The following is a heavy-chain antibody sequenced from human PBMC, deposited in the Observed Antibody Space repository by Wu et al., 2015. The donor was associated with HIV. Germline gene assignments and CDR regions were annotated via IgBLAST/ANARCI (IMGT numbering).Heavy chain of an antibody. CDR2: INPSGGST. D-gene: IGHD3-10*01. J-gene: IGHJ4*02. V-gene: IGHV1-46*01. Sequence: QVQLVQSGAEVKKPGASVKVSCKASGYTFTSYYMHWVRQAPGQGLEWMGIINPSGGSTSYAQKFQGRVTMTRDTSTSTVYMELSSRRSEDTAVYYCARDRGYYGSGSYYNEYFDYWGQGTLVTVSS. CDR1: GYTFTSYY. CDR3: ARDRGYYGSGSYYNEYFDY.